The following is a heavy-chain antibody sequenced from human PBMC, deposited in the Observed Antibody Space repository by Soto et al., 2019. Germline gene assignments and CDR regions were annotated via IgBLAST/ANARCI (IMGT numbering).Heavy chain of an antibody. CDR2: INHSGST. CDR1: GGSFSGYY. Sequence: QVQLQQWGAGLLKPSETLSLTCAVYGGSFSGYYWSWIRQPPGKGLEWIGEINHSGSTNYNPSLKSQVPISVKTSKNQFSLKLSSVTDEDTDVYYCARGPPLALFGVVIIKTRVNWFAPWGQGTLVTVSS. J-gene: IGHJ5*02. V-gene: IGHV4-34*01. CDR3: ARGPPLALFGVVIIKTRVNWFAP. D-gene: IGHD3-3*01.